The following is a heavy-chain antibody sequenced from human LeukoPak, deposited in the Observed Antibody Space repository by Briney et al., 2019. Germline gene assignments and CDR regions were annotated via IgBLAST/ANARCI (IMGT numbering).Heavy chain of an antibody. V-gene: IGHV3-9*01. CDR3: AKDGSYYDSSGYADY. Sequence: PGGSLRLSCAASRFTFDDYAMHWVRQAPGKGLEWVSGISWNSGSIGYADSVKGRFTISRDNAKNSLYLQMNSLRAEDTALYYCAKDGSYYDSSGYADYWGQGTLVTVSS. D-gene: IGHD3-22*01. J-gene: IGHJ4*02. CDR2: ISWNSGSI. CDR1: RFTFDDYA.